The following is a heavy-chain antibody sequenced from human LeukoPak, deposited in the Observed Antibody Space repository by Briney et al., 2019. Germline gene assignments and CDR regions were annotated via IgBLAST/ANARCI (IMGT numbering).Heavy chain of an antibody. CDR2: INPNTGET. V-gene: IGHV1-2*02. CDR1: GYTFTGYY. J-gene: IGHJ4*02. Sequence: ASVKVSCKSSGYTFTGYYIHWVRQAPGQGPECMGWINPNTGETSYAQKFQGRVTITGDMYISTAYMELSRLTSDDTAVYYCASRPSCSGGTCYGLGYWGQGSLVTVSS. D-gene: IGHD2-15*01. CDR3: ASRPSCSGGTCYGLGY.